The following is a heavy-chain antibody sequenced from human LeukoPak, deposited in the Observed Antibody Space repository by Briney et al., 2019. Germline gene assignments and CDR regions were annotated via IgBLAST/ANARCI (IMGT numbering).Heavy chain of an antibody. CDR1: GGSISSVDYY. CDR3: ARAGSDLVWAYYFDY. Sequence: SQTLSLTCTVSGGSISSVDYYWGWLRQPPGKGLEWIGYIYYSGSTYYNPSLKSRVTISVDTSKNQFSQKLSSVTAADTAVYYCARAGSDLVWAYYFDYWGQGTLVTVSS. D-gene: IGHD3-16*01. CDR2: IYYSGST. V-gene: IGHV4-30-4*01. J-gene: IGHJ4*02.